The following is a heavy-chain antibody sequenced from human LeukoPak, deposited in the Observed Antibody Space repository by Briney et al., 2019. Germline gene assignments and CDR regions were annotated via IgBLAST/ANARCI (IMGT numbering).Heavy chain of an antibody. Sequence: ASVKVSCKASGYTFTSYDINWVRQATGQGLEWMVWKNPNSGNTGYAQKFQGRVTITRNTSISTAYMELSSPRSEDTAVYYCARGRVAILTGYSTFDYWGQGTLVTVSS. D-gene: IGHD3-9*01. V-gene: IGHV1-8*03. J-gene: IGHJ4*02. CDR1: GYTFTSYD. CDR3: ARGRVAILTGYSTFDY. CDR2: KNPNSGNT.